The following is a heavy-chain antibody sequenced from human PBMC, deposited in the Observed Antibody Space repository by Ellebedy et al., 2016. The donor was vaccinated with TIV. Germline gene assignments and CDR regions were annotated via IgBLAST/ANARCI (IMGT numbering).Heavy chain of an antibody. CDR1: GGSISRYY. CDR3: ARVSRYFEY. Sequence: MPGGSLRLSCTVSGGSISRYYWSYIRPPPGKGLELIGYIYYSGSTNYNPSLKSRVTISVDTSKNQFSLKLSSVTAADKAVYYCARVSRYFEYWGQGILVPVSS. CDR2: IYYSGST. J-gene: IGHJ4*02. V-gene: IGHV4-59*01.